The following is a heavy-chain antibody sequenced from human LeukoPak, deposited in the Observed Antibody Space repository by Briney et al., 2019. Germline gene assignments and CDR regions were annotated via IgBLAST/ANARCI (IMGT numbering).Heavy chain of an antibody. CDR1: GFTFSSYG. D-gene: IGHD3-10*01. CDR3: AKIDSYGSGSPYPNGAFDI. J-gene: IGHJ3*02. V-gene: IGHV3-21*01. Sequence: GGSLRLSCAASGFTFSSYGMNWVRQTPGKGLEWVSFISSSSGPIYYAHSVKGPFTISRDNAKNSLHLHMDSLRVEDTAVYYCAKIDSYGSGSPYPNGAFDIWGQGTMVTVSS. CDR2: ISSSSGPI.